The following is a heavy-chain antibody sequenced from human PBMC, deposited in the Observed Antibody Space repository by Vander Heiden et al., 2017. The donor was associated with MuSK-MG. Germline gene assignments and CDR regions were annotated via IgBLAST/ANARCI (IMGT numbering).Heavy chain of an antibody. D-gene: IGHD2-8*01. CDR2: IYYSGST. V-gene: IGHV4-31*03. CDR1: GGSISSGGYY. Sequence: QVQLQESGPGLVKPSQTLSLTCTVSGGSISSGGYYWSWIRQHPGKGLEWIGYIYYSGSTYYNPSLKSRVTISVDTSKNQFSLKLSSVTAADTAVYYCARGTKDIVLMVYAIGGFDPWGQGTLVTVSS. J-gene: IGHJ5*02. CDR3: ARGTKDIVLMVYAIGGFDP.